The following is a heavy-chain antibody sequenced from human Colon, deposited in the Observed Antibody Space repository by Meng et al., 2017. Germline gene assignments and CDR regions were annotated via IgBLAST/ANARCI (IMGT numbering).Heavy chain of an antibody. Sequence: QVQLQGSGPRLVMPSATLSLTCTLSGCSVSSPSYYWSWIRQTPGKGLEWIGYVYYTGSANYNPSLKSRVTISVDTSKNHFSLNLTSVTAADTAVYYCARGRGSYSSIDFWGQGTLVTVSS. CDR2: VYYTGSA. V-gene: IGHV4-61*03. CDR3: ARGRGSYSSIDF. D-gene: IGHD1-26*01. J-gene: IGHJ4*02. CDR1: GCSVSSPSYY.